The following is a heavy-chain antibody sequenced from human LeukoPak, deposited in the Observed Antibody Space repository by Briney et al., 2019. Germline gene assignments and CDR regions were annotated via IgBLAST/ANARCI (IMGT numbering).Heavy chain of an antibody. V-gene: IGHV4-31*03. CDR2: ILYSGTA. CDR3: AREVNEPASTDAFDI. Sequence: SQTLSLTCTVSGGSIASDNYFWSWIRQHPEKGLDWIGYILYSGTAYYNPSLKSRVTISVDTSKNQFSLKLNSVIAADTAVYYCAREVNEPASTDAFDIWGQGTMVTVSS. D-gene: IGHD6-13*01. J-gene: IGHJ3*02. CDR1: GGSIASDNYF.